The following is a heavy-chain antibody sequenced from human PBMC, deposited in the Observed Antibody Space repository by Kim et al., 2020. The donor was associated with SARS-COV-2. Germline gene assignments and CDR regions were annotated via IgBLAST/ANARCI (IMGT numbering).Heavy chain of an antibody. CDR2: INHSGST. CDR3: ARGRITGTTFDY. V-gene: IGHV4-34*01. Sequence: SETLSLTCAVYGGSFSGYYWSWIRQPPGKGLEWIGEINHSGSTNYNPSLKSRVTISVDTSKNQFSLKLSSVTAADTAVYYCARGRITGTTFDYWGQGTLV. CDR1: GGSFSGYY. J-gene: IGHJ4*02. D-gene: IGHD1-7*01.